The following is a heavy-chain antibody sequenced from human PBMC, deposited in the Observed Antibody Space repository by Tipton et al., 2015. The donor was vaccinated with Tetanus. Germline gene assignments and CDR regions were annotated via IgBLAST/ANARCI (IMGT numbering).Heavy chain of an antibody. CDR1: GYTFTGYY. J-gene: IGHJ6*02. V-gene: IGHV1-2*02. CDR2: IDPNSGGT. Sequence: VQLVQSGAEVKKPGASVKVSCKASGYTFTGYYIYWVRQAPGQGLEWMGWIDPNSGGTVYAQKFQGRVTMTRDTSISTAYMELRSLRSDDTAVYYCARDRGDYISYGMDVWGPGTTVTVS. CDR3: ARDRGDYISYGMDV. D-gene: IGHD3-22*01.